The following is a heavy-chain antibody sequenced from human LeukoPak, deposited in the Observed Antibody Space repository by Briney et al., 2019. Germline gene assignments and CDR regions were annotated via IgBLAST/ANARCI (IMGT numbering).Heavy chain of an antibody. CDR1: GGSISNSNYY. CDR3: ASYRYYYDTSGYEPTAFDI. V-gene: IGHV4-39*02. Sequence: SETLSLTCTVSGGSISNSNYYWGWIRQPPGKGLEWIGSIFYDGSTDYNPSLRSRVTISVDTSKNHFSLKLRSVTAADTAVYYCASYRYYYDTSGYEPTAFDIWGQGTMVTVSS. CDR2: IFYDGST. D-gene: IGHD3-22*01. J-gene: IGHJ3*02.